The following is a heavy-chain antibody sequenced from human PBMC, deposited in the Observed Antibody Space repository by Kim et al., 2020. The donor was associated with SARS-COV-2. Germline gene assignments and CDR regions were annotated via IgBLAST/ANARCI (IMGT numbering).Heavy chain of an antibody. V-gene: IGHV6-1*01. J-gene: IGHJ6*01. CDR2: TYYRSKWYN. D-gene: IGHD1-7*01. CDR1: GDSVSSNSAA. Sequence: SQTLSLTCAISGDSVSSNSAAWNWIRQSPSRGLEWLGRTYYRSKWYNDYAVSVKSRITINPDTSKNQFSLQLNSVTPEDTAVYYCARDEGWNYWGYYYYYGMDVWGQGTTVTVSS. CDR3: ARDEGWNYWGYYYYYGMDV.